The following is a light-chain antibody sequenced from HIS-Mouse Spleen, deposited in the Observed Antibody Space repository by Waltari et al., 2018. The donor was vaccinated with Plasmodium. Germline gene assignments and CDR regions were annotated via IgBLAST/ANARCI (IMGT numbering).Light chain of an antibody. Sequence: SYELTQPHSVSVSPGQTARITCPGDALPQKYAYWYQQKSGQAPVLVIYEDSKRPSGIPERFSGSSSGTMATLTISGAQVEDEADYYCYSTDSSGNHRVFGGGTKLTVL. CDR3: YSTDSSGNHRV. V-gene: IGLV3-10*01. CDR1: ALPQKY. CDR2: EDS. J-gene: IGLJ3*02.